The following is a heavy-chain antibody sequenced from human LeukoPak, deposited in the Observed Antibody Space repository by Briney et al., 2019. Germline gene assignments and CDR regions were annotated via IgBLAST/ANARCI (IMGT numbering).Heavy chain of an antibody. J-gene: IGHJ4*02. D-gene: IGHD6-6*01. V-gene: IGHV5-51*01. CDR3: ARTSIAARPGDY. CDR2: IYPGDSDT. Sequence: PGESLKISCKGSGYSFTSYWIGWERQMPGKGLEWMGIIYPGDSDTRYSPSFPGPVTISADTSISTAYLQWSSLKASDTAMYYCARTSIAARPGDYWGQGTLVTVSS. CDR1: GYSFTSYW.